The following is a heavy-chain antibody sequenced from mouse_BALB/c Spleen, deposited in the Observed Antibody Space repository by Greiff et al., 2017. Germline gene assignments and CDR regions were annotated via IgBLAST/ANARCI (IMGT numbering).Heavy chain of an antibody. J-gene: IGHJ3*01. CDR3: ARDFSSGYGFAY. Sequence: QVQLQQSGAELVRPGTSVKISCKASGYTFTNYWLGWVKQRPGHGLEWIGDIYPGGGYTNYNEKFKGKATLTADTSSSTAYMQLSSLTSEDSAVYFCARDFSSGYGFAYWGQGTLVTVSA. V-gene: IGHV1-63*02. CDR1: GYTFTNYW. D-gene: IGHD3-1*01. CDR2: IYPGGGYT.